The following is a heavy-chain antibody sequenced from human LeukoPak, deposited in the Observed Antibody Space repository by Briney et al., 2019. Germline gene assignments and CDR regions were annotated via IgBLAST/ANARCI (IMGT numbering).Heavy chain of an antibody. D-gene: IGHD5-18*01. CDR3: AREEGPRRGYSYGYDY. CDR2: IYSGGST. CDR1: GFTVSSNY. Sequence: GGSLRLSCAASGFTVSSNYMSWVRQAPGKGLEWVSGIYSGGSTYYADSVKGRFTISRDNSKNTLYLQMNSLRAEDTAVYYCAREEGPRRGYSYGYDYWGQGTLVTVSS. J-gene: IGHJ4*02. V-gene: IGHV3-53*01.